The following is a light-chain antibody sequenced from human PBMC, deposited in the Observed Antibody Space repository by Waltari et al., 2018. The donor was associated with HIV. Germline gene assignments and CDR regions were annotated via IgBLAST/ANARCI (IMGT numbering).Light chain of an antibody. CDR2: EVF. V-gene: IGLV2-11*01. Sequence: QSALTQPRSVSGSPGQSVTISCPGTASDIGYFDYVSWYQQYPGKAPNVIIYEVFQRPSGVPDRFTASKSGITASLTISGLQDEDEADYYCCSYAGTYTYVFGSGTTVTVL. J-gene: IGLJ1*01. CDR1: ASDIGYFDY. CDR3: CSYAGTYTYV.